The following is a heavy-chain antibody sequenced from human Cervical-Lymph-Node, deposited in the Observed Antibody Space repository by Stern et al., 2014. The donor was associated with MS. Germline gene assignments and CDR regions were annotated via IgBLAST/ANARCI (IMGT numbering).Heavy chain of an antibody. J-gene: IGHJ2*01. CDR3: ARVNEGFWYLDL. CDR1: GFSFPFFS. Sequence: QLVQSGGGLVMPGESLRVSCAASGFSFPFFSMIWVRQAPGKGLEWVSSIRRGSRLNYAVDSVNGRFIICCDNAKKSLQHLMNSLRAEATAVYYCARVNEGFWYLDLWGRGTLVTVSS. D-gene: IGHD2-21*01. V-gene: IGHV3-21*01. CDR2: IRRGSRLN.